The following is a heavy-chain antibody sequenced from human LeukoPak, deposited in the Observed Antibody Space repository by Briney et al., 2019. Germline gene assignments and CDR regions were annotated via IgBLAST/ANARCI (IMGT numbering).Heavy chain of an antibody. CDR2: IIPIFGTA. J-gene: IGHJ2*01. Sequence: ASVKVSCKASGGTFSSYAISCVRQAPGQGLEWMGGIIPIFGTANYAQKFQGRVTITTDESTSTAYMELSSLRSEDTAVYYCATVGLEYSSGWGYWYFDLWGRGTLVTVSS. CDR1: GGTFSSYA. CDR3: ATVGLEYSSGWGYWYFDL. V-gene: IGHV1-69*05. D-gene: IGHD6-19*01.